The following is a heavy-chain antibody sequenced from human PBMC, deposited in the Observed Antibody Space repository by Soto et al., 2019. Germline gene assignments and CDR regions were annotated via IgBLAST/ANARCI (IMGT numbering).Heavy chain of an antibody. CDR2: INPNSCGT. V-gene: IGHV1-2*04. J-gene: IGHJ3*02. Sequence: ASVKVSCKASGYTFTGYYMHWVRQAPGQGLEWMGWINPNSCGTNYAQKFQGWVTMTRDTSISTAYMELSRLRSDDTAVYYCARVSSDAIKPLGALDIWGQGTRVTVSS. D-gene: IGHD2-21*01. CDR1: GYTFTGYY. CDR3: ARVSSDAIKPLGALDI.